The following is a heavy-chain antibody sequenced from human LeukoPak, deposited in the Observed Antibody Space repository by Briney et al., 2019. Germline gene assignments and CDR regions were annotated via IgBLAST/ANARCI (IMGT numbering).Heavy chain of an antibody. J-gene: IGHJ4*02. CDR2: ISNNGGYT. V-gene: IGHV3-23*01. D-gene: IGHD2-15*01. CDR3: AKQLGYCSDGSCYFPY. Sequence: GGSLRLSCAASGLTFSSHWMHWVRHAPGKGLEWVSAISNNGGYTYYADSVQGRFTISRDNSKSTLCLQMNSLRAEDTAVYYCAKQLGYCSDGSCYFPYWGQGTLVTVSS. CDR1: GLTFSSHW.